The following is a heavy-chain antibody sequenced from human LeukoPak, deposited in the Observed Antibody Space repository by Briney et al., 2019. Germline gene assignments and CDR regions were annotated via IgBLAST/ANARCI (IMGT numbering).Heavy chain of an antibody. V-gene: IGHV3-23*01. D-gene: IGHD6-13*01. CDR2: ISASRGIT. CDR3: AKDMAAAPRDAFDI. J-gene: IGHJ3*02. CDR1: GFNYSSYT. Sequence: PGGSLRLSCAASGFNYSSYTMNWVRQAPGMGLEWLSYISASRGITYYADSVKGRFTISRDNSKNTLYLQMNSLRAEDTAVYYCAKDMAAAPRDAFDIWGQGTMVTVSS.